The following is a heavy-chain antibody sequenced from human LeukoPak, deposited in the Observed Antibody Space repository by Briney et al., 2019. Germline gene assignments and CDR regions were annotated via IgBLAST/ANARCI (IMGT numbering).Heavy chain of an antibody. V-gene: IGHV3-43*01. CDR3: AREAYYYDSSGYLDY. J-gene: IGHJ4*02. D-gene: IGHD3-22*01. CDR2: ISWDGGST. Sequence: GGSLRLSCAASGFTFDDYTMHWVRQAPGKGLEWVSLISWDGGSTYYADSVKGRFTISRDNSKNTLYLQMNSLRAEDTAVYYCAREAYYYDSSGYLDYWGQGTLVTVSS. CDR1: GFTFDDYT.